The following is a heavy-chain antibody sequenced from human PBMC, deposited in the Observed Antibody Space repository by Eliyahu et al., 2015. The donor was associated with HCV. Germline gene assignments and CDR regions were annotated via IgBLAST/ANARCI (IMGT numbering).Heavy chain of an antibody. CDR2: IHYSGST. Sequence: QVQLQESGPGLXKPSETLSLTCTXXGGXXXTYSWSWIRQPPGKGLEWVGYIHYSGSTNYXPSLKSRVTISIDTSKNQFSLKLTSVTAADTAMYYCASGGGGIAVTGTGGWFDPWGQGTLVTVSS. CDR1: GGXXXTYS. V-gene: IGHV4-59*01. CDR3: ASGGGGIAVTGTGGWFDP. J-gene: IGHJ5*02. D-gene: IGHD6-19*01.